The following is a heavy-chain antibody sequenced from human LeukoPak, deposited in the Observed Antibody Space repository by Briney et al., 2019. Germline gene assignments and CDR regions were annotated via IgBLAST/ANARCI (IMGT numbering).Heavy chain of an antibody. CDR3: ARASETATIVDY. V-gene: IGHV4-59*01. Sequence: SETLSLTCTVSGGXISSYYCSWIRQPPGKGLEWIGYISYRGTTNYNPSLKSRVTISVDTSKNQFFLKLSSVTAADTAVYYCARASETATIVDYWGQGTLVTVSS. CDR2: ISYRGTT. J-gene: IGHJ4*02. D-gene: IGHD5-24*01. CDR1: GGXISSYY.